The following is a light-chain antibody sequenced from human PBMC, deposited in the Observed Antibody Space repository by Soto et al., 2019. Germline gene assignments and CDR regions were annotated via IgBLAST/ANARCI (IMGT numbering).Light chain of an antibody. J-gene: IGKJ4*01. Sequence: DIPMTQSPSSLSTSVGERVTITCRASQSISSWLAWYQQKPGKAPNLLIYKASHLESGVPSRFSGSGSGTEFTLTISSLQPEDFATYYCQQSYSTPLTFGGGTKVDIK. CDR1: QSISSW. V-gene: IGKV1-5*03. CDR2: KAS. CDR3: QQSYSTPLT.